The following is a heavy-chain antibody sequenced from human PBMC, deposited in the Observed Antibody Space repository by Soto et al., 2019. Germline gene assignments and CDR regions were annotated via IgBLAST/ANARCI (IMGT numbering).Heavy chain of an antibody. D-gene: IGHD4-17*01. CDR1: GGSISSGGYS. J-gene: IGHJ4*02. CDR3: ARGLPTLVDY. CDR2: IYHSGST. Sequence: PSETLSLTCAVSGGSISSGGYSWSWIRQPPGKGLEWIGYIYHSGSTYYNPSLKSRVTISVDRSKNQFSLKLSSVTAADTAVYYCARGLPTLVDYWGQGTLVTVSS. V-gene: IGHV4-30-2*01.